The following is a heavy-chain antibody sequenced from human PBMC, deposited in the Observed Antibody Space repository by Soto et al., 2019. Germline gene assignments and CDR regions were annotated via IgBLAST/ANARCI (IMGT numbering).Heavy chain of an antibody. CDR3: ARDVGQQLVPRWFDP. J-gene: IGHJ5*02. CDR2: IFPIFGTA. V-gene: IGHV1-69*06. D-gene: IGHD6-13*01. CDR1: GGTFSSYG. Sequence: SVRVSCKASGGTFSSYGISWVRQAPGQGLEWMGGIFPIFGTANYAQKFQGRVTITADKSTSTAYMELSSLRSEDTAVYYCARDVGQQLVPRWFDPWGQGTLVTVSS.